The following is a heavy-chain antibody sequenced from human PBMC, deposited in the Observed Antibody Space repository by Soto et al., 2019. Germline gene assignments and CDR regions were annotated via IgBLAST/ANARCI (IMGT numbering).Heavy chain of an antibody. D-gene: IGHD3-22*01. CDR3: ARVPFARLYDISGRNAFDI. J-gene: IGHJ3*02. Sequence: PSETLSLTCGVYGGSFSGYFWSWIRQPPGKGLEWIGEIDHSGSTNYNPSLKSRVTMSVDTSKNQFSLRLNSVTAADTAVYFCARVPFARLYDISGRNAFDIWGQGTMVTVS. CDR2: IDHSGST. CDR1: GGSFSGYF. V-gene: IGHV4-34*01.